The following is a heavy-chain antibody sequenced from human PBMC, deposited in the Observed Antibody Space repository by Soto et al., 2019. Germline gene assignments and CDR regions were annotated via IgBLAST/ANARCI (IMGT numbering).Heavy chain of an antibody. CDR3: STKVNILTTRSAY. V-gene: IGHV3-72*01. CDR2: IKNKANNYIT. Sequence: HPGGSLRLSCAASGFSFSDHYMDWVRLAPGKGLEWVGRIKNKANNYITQYAASVKGRFTISRDDSQNLLYLQMDSLKTEDMAVYFCSTKVNILTTRSAYWGQGSLVTVSS. J-gene: IGHJ4*02. D-gene: IGHD4-17*01. CDR1: GFSFSDHY.